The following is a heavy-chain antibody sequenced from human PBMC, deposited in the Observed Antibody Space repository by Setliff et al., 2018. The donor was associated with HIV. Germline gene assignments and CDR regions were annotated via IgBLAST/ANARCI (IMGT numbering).Heavy chain of an antibody. CDR3: ARHNTGYSYGYDYYYYYMDV. CDR1: GGSISSYY. Sequence: SETLSLTCTVSGGSISSYYWSWIRQPPGKGLEWIGYISYSGSADYNPSLKSRVTISIDTSKNQFSLKLSSVTAADTAVYYCARHNTGYSYGYDYYYYYMDVWGKGTTVTVSS. J-gene: IGHJ6*03. V-gene: IGHV4-59*08. CDR2: ISYSGSA. D-gene: IGHD5-18*01.